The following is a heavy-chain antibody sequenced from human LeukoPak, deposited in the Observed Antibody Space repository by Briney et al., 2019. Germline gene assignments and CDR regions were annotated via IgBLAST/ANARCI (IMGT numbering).Heavy chain of an antibody. J-gene: IGHJ4*02. D-gene: IGHD4-17*01. V-gene: IGHV3-48*03. Sequence: GGSLRLSCAASGFTFSSYEMNWVRHAPGKGLEWISYISTSVSNIYYADSVKGRFTISRDNAKNSLYLQMKSLRAEDTAVYFCARDGDYAKDFDYWGQGTLVTVSS. CDR3: ARDGDYAKDFDY. CDR1: GFTFSSYE. CDR2: ISTSVSNI.